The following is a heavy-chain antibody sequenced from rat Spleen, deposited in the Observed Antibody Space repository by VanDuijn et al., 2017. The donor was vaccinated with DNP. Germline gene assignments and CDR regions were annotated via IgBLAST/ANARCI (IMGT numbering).Heavy chain of an antibody. CDR2: ITHGAGST. V-gene: IGHV5-25*01. CDR3: VRWNSGHFDY. CDR1: EFTFTNYD. D-gene: IGHD4-3*01. Sequence: EVRLVESGGGFVQPGRSMKLACATSEFTFTNYDMAWVLQAPKKGLEWVATITHGAGSTYYRDSVKGRFTISRDNANSTLYLQMDSLRSEDTATYYCVRWNSGHFDYWGQGVMVTVSS. J-gene: IGHJ2*01.